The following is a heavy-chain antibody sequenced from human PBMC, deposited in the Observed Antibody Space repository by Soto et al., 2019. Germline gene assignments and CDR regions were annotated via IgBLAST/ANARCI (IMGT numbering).Heavy chain of an antibody. CDR2: IRQDGGEE. Sequence: SLRLSCAASGFIFSSFWMTWVRQAPGKGLEWVANIRQDGGEEYYVDSVKGRFTISRDNAKNSLYLQVNSLRAEDTAVYHCARIQPFAIFGVANHYGMDVWGQGTTVTVSS. CDR3: ARIQPFAIFGVANHYGMDV. V-gene: IGHV3-7*05. D-gene: IGHD3-3*01. J-gene: IGHJ6*02. CDR1: GFIFSSFW.